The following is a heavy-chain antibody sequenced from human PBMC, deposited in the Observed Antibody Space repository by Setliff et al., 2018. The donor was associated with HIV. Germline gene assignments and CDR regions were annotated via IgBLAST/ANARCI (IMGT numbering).Heavy chain of an antibody. Sequence: SETLSLTCTVSGYSISSGYYWGWIRQPPGKGLEWIGSIYHSGSTYYNPSLKSRVTISVDTSKNQSSLKLSSVTAADTAVYYCARVVGADDAFAFWGQGTMVTVSS. V-gene: IGHV4-38-2*02. CDR2: IYHSGST. D-gene: IGHD1-26*01. CDR3: ARVVGADDAFAF. J-gene: IGHJ3*01. CDR1: GYSISSGYY.